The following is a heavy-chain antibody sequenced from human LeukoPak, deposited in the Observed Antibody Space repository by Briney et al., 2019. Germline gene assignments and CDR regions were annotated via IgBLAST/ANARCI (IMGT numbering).Heavy chain of an antibody. CDR2: ISGDGGST. Sequence: GGSLRLSCAASGFTFDDYAMHWVRHAPGKGLEWVALISGDGGSTYYADSVKGRFTISRDNSKNSLYLQMHSLRTEDTALYYCAKDWGAYYDSSGFYSGDFDYWGQGTLVTVSS. CDR3: AKDWGAYYDSSGFYSGDFDY. J-gene: IGHJ4*02. V-gene: IGHV3-43*02. D-gene: IGHD3-22*01. CDR1: GFTFDDYA.